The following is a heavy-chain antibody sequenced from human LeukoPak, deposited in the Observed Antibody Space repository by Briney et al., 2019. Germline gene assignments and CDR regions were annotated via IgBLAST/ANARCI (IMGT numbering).Heavy chain of an antibody. D-gene: IGHD2-21*01. J-gene: IGHJ4*02. CDR2: IKPDGSEK. CDR3: ASILWWDIGFDY. Sequence: HAGGSLRLSCAASGFTFSSYWMTWVRQAPGKGLEWAANIKPDGSEKYYVDSVKGRFTISRDNARNSLYLQMNSLRAEDTAVYYCASILWWDIGFDYWGQGTLVAVSS. V-gene: IGHV3-7*01. CDR1: GFTFSSYW.